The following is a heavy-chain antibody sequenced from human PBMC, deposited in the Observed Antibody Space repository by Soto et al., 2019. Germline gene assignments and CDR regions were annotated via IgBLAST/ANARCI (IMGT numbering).Heavy chain of an antibody. CDR2: ITISSDTI. D-gene: IGHD3-22*01. Sequence: GRSLRLSCASSGLTFSSFHMNLVRQAPGRGLEWVAYITISSDTIYYSDSVKGRFTISRDNGKNSLFLQMNSLRDEDTAVYYCARVVVVIPPGYYYAMDVWGQGTTVTVSS. CDR3: ARVVVVIPPGYYYAMDV. CDR1: GLTFSSFH. J-gene: IGHJ6*02. V-gene: IGHV3-48*02.